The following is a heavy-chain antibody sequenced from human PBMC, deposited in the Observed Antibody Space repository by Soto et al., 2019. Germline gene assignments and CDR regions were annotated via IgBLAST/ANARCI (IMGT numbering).Heavy chain of an antibody. D-gene: IGHD3-22*01. V-gene: IGHV3-30-3*01. CDR2: ISYDGSNK. CDR3: LRGTHYDSSGYLNWFDL. CDR1: GFTFSSYA. J-gene: IGHJ5*02. Sequence: QVQLVESGGGVVQPGRSLRLSCAASGFTFSSYAMHWVRQAPGKGLEWVAVISYDGSNKYYADSVKGRFTISRDNSKNTLYLQMNSLRAEDTAVYYCLRGTHYDSSGYLNWFDLWGQGTLVTVSS.